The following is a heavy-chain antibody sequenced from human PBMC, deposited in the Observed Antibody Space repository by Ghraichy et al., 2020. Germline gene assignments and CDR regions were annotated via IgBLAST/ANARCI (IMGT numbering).Heavy chain of an antibody. D-gene: IGHD4-11*01. V-gene: IGHV4-61*01. CDR1: GGSVSSGSYY. J-gene: IGHJ5*02. CDR2: IYYSGST. Sequence: SETLSLTCTVSGGSVSSGSYYWSWIRQPPGKGLEWIGYIYYSGSTNYNPSLKSRVTISVDTSKNQFSLKLSSVTAADTAVYYCASQTVNPYSNGMNWFDPWGQGTLVTVSS. CDR3: ASQTVNPYSNGMNWFDP.